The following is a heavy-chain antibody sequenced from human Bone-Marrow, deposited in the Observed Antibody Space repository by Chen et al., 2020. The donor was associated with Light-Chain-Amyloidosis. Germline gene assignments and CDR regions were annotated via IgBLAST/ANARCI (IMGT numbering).Heavy chain of an antibody. Sequence: QLQLQESGPGLVKPSETLSLTCTVSGGSVSSSSYYWGWIRHPPGKGLEWIGSIYYSGSTYYNPSLKSRVTISVDTSKNQFSLKLSSVTAADTAVYYCASNGDSTGYWGQGTLVTVSS. CDR3: ASNGDSTGY. CDR1: GGSVSSSSYY. CDR2: IYYSGST. V-gene: IGHV4-39*01. D-gene: IGHD4-17*01. J-gene: IGHJ4*02.